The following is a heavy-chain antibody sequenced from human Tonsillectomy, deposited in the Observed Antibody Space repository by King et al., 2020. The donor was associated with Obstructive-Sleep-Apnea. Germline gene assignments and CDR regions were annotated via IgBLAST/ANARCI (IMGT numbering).Heavy chain of an antibody. Sequence: VQLVESGGGLVQPGRSLRRSCAASGFTCDDYSMHWVRQAPGKGLEWVSGISWNSGSIGYADSVKGRLTISRDKAKNALYLQMNSLRAEDTALYYCAKDMVFYGDQGNGMDVWGQGTTVTVSS. CDR1: GFTCDDYS. CDR2: ISWNSGSI. CDR3: AKDMVFYGDQGNGMDV. V-gene: IGHV3-9*01. D-gene: IGHD4-17*01. J-gene: IGHJ6*02.